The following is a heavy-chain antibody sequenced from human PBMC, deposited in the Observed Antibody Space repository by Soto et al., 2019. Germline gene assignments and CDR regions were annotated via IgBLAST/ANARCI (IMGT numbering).Heavy chain of an antibody. J-gene: IGHJ6*02. CDR2: ISYDGSNK. CDR1: GFTFSSYG. V-gene: IGHV3-30*18. CDR3: AKDLERLWLPRGMDV. D-gene: IGHD5-18*01. Sequence: QVQLVESGGGVVQPGRSLRLSCAASGFTFSSYGMHWVRQAPGKGLEWVAVISYDGSNKYYADSVKGRFTISRDNSKNTLYLQMNSLRAEDTAVYYCAKDLERLWLPRGMDVWGQGTTVTVSS.